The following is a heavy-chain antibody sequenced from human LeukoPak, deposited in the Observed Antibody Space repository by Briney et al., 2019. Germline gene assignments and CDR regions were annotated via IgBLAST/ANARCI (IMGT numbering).Heavy chain of an antibody. D-gene: IGHD2-15*01. J-gene: IGHJ4*02. V-gene: IGHV3-7*01. CDR1: GFTFANYW. CDR3: ARVGGSWELLL. Sequence: PGGSLRLSCAASGFTFANYWMSWVRQAPGKGLEWVANIRQDGSEKFYVDSEKGRFTISRDNDKSSLYLQMNSLRGEDTAVYFCARVGGSWELLLWGQGTLVTVS. CDR2: IRQDGSEK.